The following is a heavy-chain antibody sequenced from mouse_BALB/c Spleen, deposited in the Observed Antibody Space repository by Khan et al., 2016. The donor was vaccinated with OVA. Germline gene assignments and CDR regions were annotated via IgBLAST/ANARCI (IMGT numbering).Heavy chain of an antibody. V-gene: IGHV9-3-1*01. J-gene: IGHJ1*01. D-gene: IGHD2-12*01. CDR1: GYTFTNYG. CDR3: ARKNYSYDRYFDV. Sequence: QFQLVQSGPVLKKPGETVKISCKASGYTFTNYGMNWVRQAPGKGLKWMGWINTYTGEPTYADDFKGRFAFSLETSASTAYLQINNLKNEDTATYFCARKNYSYDRYFDVWGAGTTVTVSS. CDR2: INTYTGEP.